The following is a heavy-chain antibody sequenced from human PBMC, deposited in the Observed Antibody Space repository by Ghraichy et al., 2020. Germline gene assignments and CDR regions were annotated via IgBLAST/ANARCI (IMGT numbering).Heavy chain of an antibody. Sequence: SETLSLTCTVSGGSISSGGYYWSWIRQHPGNGLEWIGYIYYSGSTYYNPSLKSRVTISVDTSKNQFSLKLSSVTAADTAVYYCASIKVSYDSSGYPLWGQGTLVTVSS. V-gene: IGHV4-31*03. CDR2: IYYSGST. J-gene: IGHJ4*02. CDR1: GGSISSGGYY. D-gene: IGHD3-22*01. CDR3: ASIKVSYDSSGYPL.